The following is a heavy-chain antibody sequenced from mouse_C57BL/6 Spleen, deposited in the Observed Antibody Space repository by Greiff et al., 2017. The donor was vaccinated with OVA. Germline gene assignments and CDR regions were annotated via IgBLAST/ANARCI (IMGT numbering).Heavy chain of an antibody. D-gene: IGHD1-1*01. CDR1: GYAFSSSW. Sequence: VQLQQSGPELVKPGASVKISCKASGYAFSSSWMNWVKQRPGKGLEWIGRIYPGDGATNYNGKFKGKATLTADKSSSTAYMQLSSLTSEDSAVYFCARRYGSPYWYFDVWGTGTTVTVSS. CDR2: IYPGDGAT. J-gene: IGHJ1*03. V-gene: IGHV1-82*01. CDR3: ARRYGSPYWYFDV.